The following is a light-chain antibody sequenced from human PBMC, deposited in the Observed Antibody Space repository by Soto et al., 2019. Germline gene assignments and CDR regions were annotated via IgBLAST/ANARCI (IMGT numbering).Light chain of an antibody. CDR3: QQYGNSPPT. Sequence: EIVLAQSPGTLSLSPGERATLSCRASQSVSSSYLAWYQQKPGQAPRLLIYGASSRATGIPDRFSGSGSGTDFTLTISRLEPEDFAVYYCQQYGNSPPTFGQGTKVE. J-gene: IGKJ1*01. V-gene: IGKV3-20*01. CDR1: QSVSSSY. CDR2: GAS.